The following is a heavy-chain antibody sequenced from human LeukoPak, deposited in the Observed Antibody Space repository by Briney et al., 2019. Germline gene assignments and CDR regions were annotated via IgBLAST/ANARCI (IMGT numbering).Heavy chain of an antibody. CDR1: GYTFTGYH. CDR3: ARAVAGLFDY. J-gene: IGHJ4*02. Sequence: ASVKVSCKASGYTFTGYHIHWVRQAPGQGLEWMGWINPNSGDTNYAQKFQGRVTMTRDTSISTAYMEVTMLRSDDTAVYFCARAVAGLFDYWGQGTLVTVSS. CDR2: INPNSGDT. D-gene: IGHD6-19*01. V-gene: IGHV1-2*02.